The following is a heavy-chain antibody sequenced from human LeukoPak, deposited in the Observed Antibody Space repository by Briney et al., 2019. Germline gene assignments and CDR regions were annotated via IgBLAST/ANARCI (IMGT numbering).Heavy chain of an antibody. CDR1: GFNFSGYW. Sequence: PGGSLRLSCAASGFNFSGYWMQWVRQAPGKGLVWISRITSDGSGTNYADSVKGRFTISRDNAKNTLYLQMNSLRAEDTAVYYCARALKYNSGYDWGGDYWGQGTLVTVSS. D-gene: IGHD5-12*01. CDR3: ARALKYNSGYDWGGDY. CDR2: ITSDGSGT. V-gene: IGHV3-74*01. J-gene: IGHJ4*02.